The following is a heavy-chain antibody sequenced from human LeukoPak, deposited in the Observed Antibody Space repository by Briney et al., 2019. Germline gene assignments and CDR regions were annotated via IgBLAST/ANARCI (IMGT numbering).Heavy chain of an antibody. CDR2: MNPNSGNT. V-gene: IGHV1-8*01. Sequence: PWASVKVPCKASGYTFTSYDINWVRQATGQGLEWMGWMNPNSGNTGYAQKFQGRVTMTRNTSISTAYMELSSLRSEDTAVYYCARVIPSSIAARPIDYWGQGTLVTVSS. J-gene: IGHJ4*02. CDR1: GYTFTSYD. D-gene: IGHD6-6*01. CDR3: ARVIPSSIAARPIDY.